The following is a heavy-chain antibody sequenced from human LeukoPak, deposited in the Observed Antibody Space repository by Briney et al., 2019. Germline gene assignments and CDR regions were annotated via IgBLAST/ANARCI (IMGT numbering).Heavy chain of an antibody. CDR3: ARHVKIAVAGTWGPHYYYYYMDV. CDR1: GGSISSSNW. D-gene: IGHD6-19*01. CDR2: INHSGST. Sequence: PSGTLSLTCAVSGGSISSSNWWSWIRQPPGKGLEWIGEINHSGSTNYNPSLKSRVTISVDTSKNQFSLKLSSVTAADTAVYYCARHVKIAVAGTWGPHYYYYYMDVWGKGTTVTISS. J-gene: IGHJ6*03. V-gene: IGHV4-4*02.